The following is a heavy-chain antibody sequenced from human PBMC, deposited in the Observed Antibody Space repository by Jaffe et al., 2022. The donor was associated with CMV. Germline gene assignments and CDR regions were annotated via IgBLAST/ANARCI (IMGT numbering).Heavy chain of an antibody. V-gene: IGHV3-53*01. CDR3: ARARQWGGMLVDGFDI. Sequence: EVQLVESGGGLIQPGGSLRLSCAASGFTVSSNYMSWVRQAPGKGLEWVSVIYSGGSTFDADSVKGRFTISRDNSQNTVYLQINSLRAEDTAVYYCARARQWGGMLVDGFDIWGQGTTVTVSS. D-gene: IGHD6-13*01. CDR1: GFTVSSNY. J-gene: IGHJ3*02. CDR2: IYSGGST.